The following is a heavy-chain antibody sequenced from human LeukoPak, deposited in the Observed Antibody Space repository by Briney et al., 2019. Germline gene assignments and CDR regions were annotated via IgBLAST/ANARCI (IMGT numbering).Heavy chain of an antibody. J-gene: IGHJ5*02. V-gene: IGHV3-21*01. CDR2: ITGSSTYI. CDR3: ARDLTVTSTCWFDL. Sequence: MTGGSLRLSCAVSGFTFSSYTMNWVRQAPGKGLEWVSSITGSSTYIYYADSVKGRFTISRDNAKNSLYLQMNNLGAEDTAVYYCARDLTVTSTCWFDLWGRGTLVTVSS. CDR1: GFTFSSYT. D-gene: IGHD4-11*01.